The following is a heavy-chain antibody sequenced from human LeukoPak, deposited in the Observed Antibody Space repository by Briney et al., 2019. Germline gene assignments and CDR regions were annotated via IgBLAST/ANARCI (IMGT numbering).Heavy chain of an antibody. CDR1: GFTFSSYS. CDR3: AREWSSSSPYFDY. J-gene: IGHJ4*02. D-gene: IGHD6-13*01. V-gene: IGHV3-48*04. Sequence: PGGSLRLSCAASGFTFSSYSMNWVRQAPGKGLEWVSYISSSSSTIYYADSVKGRFTISRDNAKNSLYLQMNSLRAEDTAVYYCAREWSSSSPYFDYWGQGTLVTVSS. CDR2: ISSSSSTI.